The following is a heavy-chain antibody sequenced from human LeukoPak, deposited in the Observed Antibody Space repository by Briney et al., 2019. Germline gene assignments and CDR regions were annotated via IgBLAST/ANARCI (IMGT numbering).Heavy chain of an antibody. CDR1: GYTLTELS. CDR3: ATYTGYSSSGLLRYFDL. J-gene: IGHJ2*01. CDR2: FDPEDGET. D-gene: IGHD6-13*01. V-gene: IGHV1-24*01. Sequence: ASVKVSCKVSGYTLTELSMHWVRQAPGKGLEWMGGFDPEDGETIYAQKFQGRVTMTEDTSTDTAYMELSSLRSEDTAVYYCATYTGYSSSGLLRYFDLWGRGTLVTVSS.